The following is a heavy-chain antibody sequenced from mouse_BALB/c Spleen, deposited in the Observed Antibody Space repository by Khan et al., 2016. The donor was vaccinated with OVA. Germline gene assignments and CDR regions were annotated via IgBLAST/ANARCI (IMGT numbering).Heavy chain of an antibody. D-gene: IGHD2-2*01. CDR1: GYTFTDYW. CDR2: INPSTGYT. J-gene: IGHJ3*01. V-gene: IGHV1-7*01. Sequence: QVQLQQPGAELAKPGASVKMSCKASGYTFTDYWIHWVKKRPGQGLEWIGYINPSTGYTEYNHKFKDKATLTADKSSSTAYMQLSSLTSEDSAVYYCARGGYGSFAYWGQGTLATVSA. CDR3: ARGGYGSFAY.